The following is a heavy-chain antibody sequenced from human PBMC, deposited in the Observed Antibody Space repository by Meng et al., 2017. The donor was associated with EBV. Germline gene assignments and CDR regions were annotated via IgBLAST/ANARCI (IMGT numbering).Heavy chain of an antibody. D-gene: IGHD3-10*01. Sequence: GQLVQAAAGVKKPGSSVKVSCKLSGGPFRYYAISWVRQAPGQGLEWLGGFLPRLGAPNYAQKFHGRVKITADESTSTHYMDLSSLRSEDTAIYYCASESGRGYTPDYWGQGTLVTVSS. CDR2: FLPRLGAP. CDR1: GGPFRYYA. J-gene: IGHJ4*02. V-gene: IGHV1-69*01. CDR3: ASESGRGYTPDY.